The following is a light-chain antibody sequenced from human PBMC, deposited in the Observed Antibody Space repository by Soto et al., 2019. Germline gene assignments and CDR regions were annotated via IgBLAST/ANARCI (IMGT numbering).Light chain of an antibody. J-gene: IGKJ1*01. CDR1: QSISSW. V-gene: IGKV1-5*01. CDR2: DAS. Sequence: DIQMTQSPSTLSASVGDRVTISCRASQSISSWLAWYQQKPGKAPKLLIYDASSLESGVPSRFSGSGFGTEFTLTISSLQPDDFATYYCQQYNSYSPWTFGQVTTVEIK. CDR3: QQYNSYSPWT.